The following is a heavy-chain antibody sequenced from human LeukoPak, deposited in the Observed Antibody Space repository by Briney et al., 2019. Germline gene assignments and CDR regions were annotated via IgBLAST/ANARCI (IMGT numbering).Heavy chain of an antibody. CDR1: GSTFRSYS. V-gene: IGHV3-48*04. Sequence: GGSLRLSCAAPGSTFRSYSMNWVRQAPGKGLEWVSYISSSSSTIYYADSVKGRFTISRDNAKNSLYLQMNSLRAEDTAVYYCASSGSYQTPFDPWGQGTLVTVSS. CDR3: ASSGSYQTPFDP. D-gene: IGHD1-26*01. CDR2: ISSSSSTI. J-gene: IGHJ5*02.